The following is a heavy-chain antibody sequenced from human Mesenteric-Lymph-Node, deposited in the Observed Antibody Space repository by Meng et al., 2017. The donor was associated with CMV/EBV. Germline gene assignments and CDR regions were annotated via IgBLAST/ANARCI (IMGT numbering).Heavy chain of an antibody. CDR1: GGSISSSSYY. CDR2: IYYSGST. Sequence: GSLRLSCTVSGGSISSSSYYWGWIRQPPGKGLEWIGSIYYSGSTYYNPSLKSRVTISVDTSKNQFSLKLSSVTAADTAVYYCARGFDWYSGSYYVYWGQGTLVTVSS. V-gene: IGHV4-39*07. D-gene: IGHD1-26*01. CDR3: ARGFDWYSGSYYVY. J-gene: IGHJ4*02.